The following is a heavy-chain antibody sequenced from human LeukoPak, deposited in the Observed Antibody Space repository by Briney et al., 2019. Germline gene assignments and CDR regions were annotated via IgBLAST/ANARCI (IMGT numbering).Heavy chain of an antibody. CDR2: INCNSGGT. D-gene: IGHD2-2*01. J-gene: IGHJ5*02. V-gene: IGHV1-2*06. CDR3: ARDPWGGDIVVVPAAIHDP. CDR1: GYPFTGYY. Sequence: ASVKVSCKASGYPFTGYYVHWVRQAPGQGLEWMGRINCNSGGTNYAQKFQGRVTMTRDTSISTAYMGLNRLRSDDTAVYYCARDPWGGDIVVVPAAIHDPWGQGTLVTVSS.